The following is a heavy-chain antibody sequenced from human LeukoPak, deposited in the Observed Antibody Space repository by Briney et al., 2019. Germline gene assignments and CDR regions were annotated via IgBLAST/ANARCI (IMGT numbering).Heavy chain of an antibody. V-gene: IGHV4-4*07. CDR3: ARDSGTTGEVKFDP. CDR1: GGSISSDY. J-gene: IGHJ5*02. CDR2: IYTSGST. Sequence: SETLSLTCTVSGGSISSDYWSWIRQPDGKGLEWIGRIYTSGSTNYNPSLKSRVSMSVDTSKNQFSLKLSPVTAADTAVYYCARDSGTTGEVKFDPWGQGTLVTVSS. D-gene: IGHD3-10*01.